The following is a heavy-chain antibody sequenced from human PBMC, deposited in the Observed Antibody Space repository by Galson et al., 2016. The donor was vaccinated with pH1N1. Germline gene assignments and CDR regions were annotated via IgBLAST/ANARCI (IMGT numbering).Heavy chain of an antibody. CDR1: GYTFTNYG. Sequence: SVKVSCKASGYTFTNYGIGWVRQAPGQGLEWLGWTSAYNGNRNYAQTLQGRVTMTSDTSITTGYMELTRLKSDDTALYYCARVEGTAATGATDWGQGTLITVSS. D-gene: IGHD6-13*01. J-gene: IGHJ4*01. CDR2: TSAYNGNR. V-gene: IGHV1-18*01. CDR3: ARVEGTAATGATD.